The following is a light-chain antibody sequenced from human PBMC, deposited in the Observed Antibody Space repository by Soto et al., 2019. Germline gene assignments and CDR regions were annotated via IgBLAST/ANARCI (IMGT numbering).Light chain of an antibody. V-gene: IGKV3-20*01. J-gene: IGKJ1*01. CDR1: QTIRSNY. CDR2: GAS. Sequence: ETVLTQSPGTLSLSPGERATLSCRASQTIRSNYLAWYRQTPGQAPRLLIYGASNMATGIADRFSGSGSGTDFTLIISRLEPEDCALYYCKQDGSSPWTFGQGTKVEIK. CDR3: KQDGSSPWT.